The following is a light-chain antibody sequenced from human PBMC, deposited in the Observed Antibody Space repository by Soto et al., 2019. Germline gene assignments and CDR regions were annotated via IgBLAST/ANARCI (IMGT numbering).Light chain of an antibody. J-gene: IGLJ2*01. CDR3: TSYTTINPLPFL. CDR1: SSDVGGYNY. CDR2: EVS. Sequence: QSALTQPASVSGSPGQSITISCTGTSSDVGGYNYVSWYQHHPGKAPKLMIHEVSNRPSGVSNRFSGSKSGNTASLTISGLHAEDEADYYCTSYTTINPLPFLFGGGTKLTVL. V-gene: IGLV2-14*01.